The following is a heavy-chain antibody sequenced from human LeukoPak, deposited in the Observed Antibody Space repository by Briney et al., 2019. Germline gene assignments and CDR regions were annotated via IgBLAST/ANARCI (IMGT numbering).Heavy chain of an antibody. Sequence: ASVKVSCMASGGTFSSYAISWVRQAPGQGLEWMGGIIPIFGTANYAQKFQGRVTITTDESTSTAYMELSSLRSEDTAVYYCARGGHRDDAFDIWGQGTMVTVSS. CDR1: GGTFSSYA. V-gene: IGHV1-69*05. J-gene: IGHJ3*02. CDR3: ARGGHRDDAFDI. CDR2: IIPIFGTA. D-gene: IGHD3-10*01.